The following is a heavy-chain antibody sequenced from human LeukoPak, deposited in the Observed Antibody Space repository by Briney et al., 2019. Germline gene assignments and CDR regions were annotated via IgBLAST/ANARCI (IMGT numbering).Heavy chain of an antibody. Sequence: GGSLRLSCAASGFTFSDYYMSWIRQAPGKGLEWVSYISSSGSTIYYADSVKGRFTISRDNAKNSLYLQMNSLRAEDTAVYYCAREGPRDWNYDPTRSHTAYYFDYWGQGTLVTVSS. J-gene: IGHJ4*02. CDR2: ISSSGSTI. D-gene: IGHD1-7*01. V-gene: IGHV3-11*04. CDR3: AREGPRDWNYDPTRSHTAYYFDY. CDR1: GFTFSDYY.